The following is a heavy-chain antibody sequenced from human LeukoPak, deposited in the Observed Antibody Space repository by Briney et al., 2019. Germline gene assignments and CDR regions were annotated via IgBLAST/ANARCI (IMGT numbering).Heavy chain of an antibody. J-gene: IGHJ5*02. CDR3: ARALGYCSSTSCSKYNWFDP. CDR1: GYSISSGYY. V-gene: IGHV4-38-2*01. CDR2: IYHSGST. D-gene: IGHD2-2*01. Sequence: PSETLSLTCAVSGYSISSGYYWGWIRQPPGKGLEWIGSIYHSGSTCYNPSLKSRVTISVDTSKNQFSLKLSSVTAADTAVYYCARALGYCSSTSCSKYNWFDPWGQGTLVTVSS.